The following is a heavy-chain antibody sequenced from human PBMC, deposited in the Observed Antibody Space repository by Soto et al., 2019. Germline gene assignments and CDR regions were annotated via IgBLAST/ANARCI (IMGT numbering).Heavy chain of an antibody. J-gene: IGHJ4*02. CDR3: AREKGPSGSPFDY. Sequence: SETLSLTCTVSGGSISSGGYYWSWIRQHPGKGLEWIGYIDYSGSTYYNLSLKSRVTISVDTSKNQFSLKLSSVPAADTAVYYCAREKGPSGSPFDYWGQGTLVTVSS. CDR1: GGSISSGGYY. CDR2: IDYSGST. V-gene: IGHV4-31*03.